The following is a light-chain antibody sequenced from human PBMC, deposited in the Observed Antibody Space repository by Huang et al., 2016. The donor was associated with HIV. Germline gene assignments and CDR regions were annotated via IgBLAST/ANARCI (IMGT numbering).Light chain of an antibody. CDR3: QQYNNWPGT. CDR2: GAS. V-gene: IGKV3-15*01. Sequence: EIVMTQSPATLSVSPGERATLSCRASQSVSSNVAWYQQKPGQAPRLLIDGASTRATGIPARFSGSGSGTEFTLTISSLQSEDFAVYYCQQYNNWPGTFGPGTKVDIK. CDR1: QSVSSN. J-gene: IGKJ3*01.